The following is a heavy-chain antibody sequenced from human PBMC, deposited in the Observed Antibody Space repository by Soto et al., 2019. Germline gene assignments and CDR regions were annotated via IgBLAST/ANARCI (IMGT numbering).Heavy chain of an antibody. CDR1: GDSVSSNSAA. J-gene: IGHJ5*02. Sequence: SQTLSLTCAISGDSVSSNSAAWNWIRQSPSRGLEWLGRTYYRSKWYNDYAVSVKSRITINPDTSKNQFSLQLNSVTPEDTAVYYCARAYCRGGSCWAWSNWFDPWGQATLVTVSS. D-gene: IGHD2-15*01. CDR2: TYYRSKWYN. CDR3: ARAYCRGGSCWAWSNWFDP. V-gene: IGHV6-1*01.